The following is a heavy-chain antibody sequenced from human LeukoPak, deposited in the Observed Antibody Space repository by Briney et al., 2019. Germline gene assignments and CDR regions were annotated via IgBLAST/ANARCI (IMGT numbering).Heavy chain of an antibody. J-gene: IGHJ3*02. CDR1: GFTFSSYG. Sequence: TGGSLRLSCAASGFTFSSYGMHWVRQAPGKGLEWVAVIWYDGSNKYYADSVKGRFTISRDNSKNTLYLQMNSLRAEDTAVYYCAKPIAVAGHDAFDIWGQGTMVTVSS. D-gene: IGHD6-19*01. CDR3: AKPIAVAGHDAFDI. V-gene: IGHV3-30*02. CDR2: IWYDGSNK.